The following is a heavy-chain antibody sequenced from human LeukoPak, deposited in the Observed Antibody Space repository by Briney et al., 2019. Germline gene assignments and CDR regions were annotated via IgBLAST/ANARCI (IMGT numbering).Heavy chain of an antibody. D-gene: IGHD2-15*01. CDR3: ARVDIVVVVAATIGSIAFDI. CDR2: ISAYNGNT. V-gene: IGHV1-18*04. CDR1: GYTFTSYG. Sequence: GASVKVSCKASGYTFTSYGISWVRQAPGQGLEWMGWISAYNGNTNYAQKLQGRVTMTTDTSTSTAYMELRSLRSDDTDVYYCARVDIVVVVAATIGSIAFDIWGQGTMVTVSS. J-gene: IGHJ3*02.